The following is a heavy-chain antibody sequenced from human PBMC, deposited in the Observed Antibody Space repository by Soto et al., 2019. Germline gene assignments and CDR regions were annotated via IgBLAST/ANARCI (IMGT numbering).Heavy chain of an antibody. CDR1: GYSFTSYW. Sequence: PGESLKISCKGSGYSFTSYWIGWVHQMPGKGLEWMGIIYPGDSDTRYSPSFQGQVTISADKSISTAYLQWSSLKASDTAIYYCARFGVRYCSSTSCPPYGMDVWGQGTTVTVSS. CDR2: IYPGDSDT. D-gene: IGHD2-2*01. V-gene: IGHV5-51*07. CDR3: ARFGVRYCSSTSCPPYGMDV. J-gene: IGHJ6*02.